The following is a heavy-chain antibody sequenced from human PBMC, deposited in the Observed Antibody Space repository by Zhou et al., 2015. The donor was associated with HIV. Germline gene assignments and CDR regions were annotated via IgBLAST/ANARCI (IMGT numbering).Heavy chain of an antibody. CDR2: IIPIFGTA. CDR3: GGNIVVVPASLYYYGMDV. CDR1: GGTFSSYA. J-gene: IGHJ6*02. V-gene: IGHV1-69*01. Sequence: QVQLVQSGAEVKKPGSSVKVSCKASGGTFSSYAISWVRQAPGQGLEWMGGIIPIFGTANYAQKFQGRVTITADESTSTAYMELSSLRSEDTAVHYCGGNIVVVPASLYYYGMDVWGQGTTVTVSS. D-gene: IGHD2-2*01.